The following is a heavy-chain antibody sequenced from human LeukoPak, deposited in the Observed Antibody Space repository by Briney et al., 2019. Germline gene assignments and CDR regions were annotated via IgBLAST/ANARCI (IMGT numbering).Heavy chain of an antibody. V-gene: IGHV3-23*01. Sequence: PGGSLRLSCAASGFTFSNYAMNWVRQAPGKGLEWVSVISGSDNSTYYADSVKGRFTISRDNSKYTLYLQMNSLRVEDTAVYYCAKAVALNYFHYGLDVWGQGTTVTVSS. CDR3: AKAVALNYFHYGLDV. CDR2: ISGSDNST. CDR1: GFTFSNYA. D-gene: IGHD6-19*01. J-gene: IGHJ6*02.